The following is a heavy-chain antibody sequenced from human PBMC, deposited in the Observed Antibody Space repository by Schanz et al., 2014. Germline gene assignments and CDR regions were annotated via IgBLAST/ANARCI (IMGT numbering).Heavy chain of an antibody. V-gene: IGHV3-33*03. CDR2: IWYDGSNK. CDR3: AKDVDFWSGYYLDY. D-gene: IGHD3-3*01. J-gene: IGHJ4*02. CDR1: GFTFSSYG. Sequence: QVQLVESGGGVVQPGRSLRLSCAASGFTFSSYGMHWVRQAPGKGLEWVAIIWYDGSNKYYADSVKGRFTVSRDNAKNTLYLQMNSLRAEDTAVYYCAKDVDFWSGYYLDYWGQGTLVTVSS.